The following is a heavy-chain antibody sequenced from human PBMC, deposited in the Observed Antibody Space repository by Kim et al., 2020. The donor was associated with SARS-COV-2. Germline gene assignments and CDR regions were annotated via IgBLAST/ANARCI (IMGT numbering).Heavy chain of an antibody. CDR3: AKASYSSSSGYYFDY. Sequence: GGSLRLSCAASGFTFSSYAMSWVRQAPGKGLEWVSAISGSGGSTYYADSVKGRFTISRDNSKNTLYLQMNSPRAEDTAVYYCAKASYSSSSGYYFDYWGQGTLVTVSS. D-gene: IGHD6-6*01. J-gene: IGHJ4*02. CDR1: GFTFSSYA. V-gene: IGHV3-23*01. CDR2: ISGSGGST.